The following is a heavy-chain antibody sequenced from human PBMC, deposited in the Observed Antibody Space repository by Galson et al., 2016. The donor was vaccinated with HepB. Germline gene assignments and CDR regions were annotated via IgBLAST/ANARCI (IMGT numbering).Heavy chain of an antibody. CDR1: GGSFSGYY. D-gene: IGHD2-2*01. J-gene: IGHJ5*02. CDR3: ARRTVVPTAGNWFDP. Sequence: ETLSLTCAVYGGSFSGYYWSWIRPPPGKGQEWIGEIDHRGSTNYNPSLKSRVTISADTSKNQVSLMVTSVTAADTAVYYCARRTVVPTAGNWFDPWGQGTLVTVSS. V-gene: IGHV4-34*01. CDR2: IDHRGST.